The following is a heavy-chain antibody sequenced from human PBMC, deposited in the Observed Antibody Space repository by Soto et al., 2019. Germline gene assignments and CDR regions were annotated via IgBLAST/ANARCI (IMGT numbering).Heavy chain of an antibody. Sequence: GGSLRLSCAASGFTFSSYAMSWVRQAPGKGLEWVSTISGSGGSTYNADSVKGRFTISRDNSKNTLYLQMSSLRADDTAVYYCAKNPRDGYNYYFDYWGQGALVTVSS. CDR3: AKNPRDGYNYYFDY. J-gene: IGHJ4*02. D-gene: IGHD5-12*01. CDR2: ISGSGGST. CDR1: GFTFSSYA. V-gene: IGHV3-23*01.